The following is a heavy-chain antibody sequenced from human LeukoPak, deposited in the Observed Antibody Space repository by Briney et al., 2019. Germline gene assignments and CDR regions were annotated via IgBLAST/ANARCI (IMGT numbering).Heavy chain of an antibody. CDR3: AREDIVVVVEGFDI. CDR1: GFTFTNYW. Sequence: HTGRSLRLSCAASGFTFTNYWMSWVRQAPGKGLEWVANIKQDGSEKYYVDSVKGRFTISRDNAKNSLYLQMNSLRAEDTAVYYCAREDIVVVVEGFDIWGQGTMVTVSS. J-gene: IGHJ3*02. D-gene: IGHD2-15*01. CDR2: IKQDGSEK. V-gene: IGHV3-7*01.